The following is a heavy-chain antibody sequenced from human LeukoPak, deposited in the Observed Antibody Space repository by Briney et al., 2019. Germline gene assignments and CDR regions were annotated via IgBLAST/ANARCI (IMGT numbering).Heavy chain of an antibody. CDR2: SYYRGSS. V-gene: IGHV4-59*08. D-gene: IGHD3-22*01. CDR1: GDSITRYY. J-gene: IGHJ3*01. CDR3: ARLLPDLRYDTSGRYTRSFDV. Sequence: SETLSLTCSVSGDSITRYYWTWVWQPPGKGLEWIGYSYYRGSSNYHPSLRSRATISVDPSKTQFSLHLNSVTAADTAVYYCARLLPDLRYDTSGRYTRSFDVWGQGTLVTVSS.